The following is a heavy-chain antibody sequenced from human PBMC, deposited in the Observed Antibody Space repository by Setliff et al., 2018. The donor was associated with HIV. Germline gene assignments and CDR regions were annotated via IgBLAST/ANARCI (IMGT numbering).Heavy chain of an antibody. CDR3: TTDGSYDILTGPTPGTFDI. D-gene: IGHD3-9*01. CDR2: FDPEDAET. CDR1: GHTLTELS. V-gene: IGHV1-24*01. J-gene: IGHJ3*02. Sequence: ASVKVSCKVSGHTLTELSMHWVRQAPGKGLEWMGGFDPEDAETIYAQNFQGRVTMTEDTSTDTAYMELSSLRSEDTAFYYCTTDGSYDILTGPTPGTFDIWGQGTMVTVSS.